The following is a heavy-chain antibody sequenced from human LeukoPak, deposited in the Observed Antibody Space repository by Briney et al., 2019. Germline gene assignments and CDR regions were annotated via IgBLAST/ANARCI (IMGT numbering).Heavy chain of an antibody. CDR2: ISGSGGST. CDR1: GFTFSSYA. V-gene: IGHV3-23*01. Sequence: GGSLRLSCAASGFTFSSYAMSWVRQAPGKGLEWVSAISGSGGSTYYADSVKGRFTISRDNSKNTLYLQMNSLRAEDTAVYYCAKLGMVRGVITFDYWGQGTLVTVSP. D-gene: IGHD3-10*01. J-gene: IGHJ4*02. CDR3: AKLGMVRGVITFDY.